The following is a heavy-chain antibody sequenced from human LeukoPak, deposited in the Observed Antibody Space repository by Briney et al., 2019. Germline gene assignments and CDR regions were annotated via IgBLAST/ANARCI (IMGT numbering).Heavy chain of an antibody. CDR3: AKGGDSSWLEY. V-gene: IGHV3-23*01. CDR2: IRGGGGST. J-gene: IGHJ4*02. D-gene: IGHD6-13*01. CDR1: GFTVTIYG. Sequence: PSGGSLRLSCAASGFTVTIYGMDWVRQAPGKGLEWVSAIRGGGGSTHYADSVKGRLTISRDNSKNTPYLQMNSLRAEDAAVYCCAKGGDSSWLEYWGQGTLVTVSS.